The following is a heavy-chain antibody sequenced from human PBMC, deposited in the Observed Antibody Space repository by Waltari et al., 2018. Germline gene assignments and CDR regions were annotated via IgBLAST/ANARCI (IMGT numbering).Heavy chain of an antibody. CDR1: RLPLSSYA. J-gene: IGHJ4*02. Sequence: QVQLVESGGCLVQPGSSLRLSCAALRLPLSSYAIHWVRQAPGKGLEWVAVIAYDGSNKYYEDSVKGRFTISRDNSKNTLYLQMNSLRAEDTAVYYCARDYGDYNGPGEDWGQGTLVTVSS. V-gene: IGHV3-30-3*01. CDR2: IAYDGSNK. D-gene: IGHD4-17*01. CDR3: ARDYGDYNGPGED.